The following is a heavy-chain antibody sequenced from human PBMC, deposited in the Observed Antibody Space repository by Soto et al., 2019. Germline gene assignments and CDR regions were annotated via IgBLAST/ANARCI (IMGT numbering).Heavy chain of an antibody. CDR2: ISYSGST. V-gene: IGHV4-59*12. J-gene: IGHJ6*02. D-gene: IGHD3-22*01. CDR3: ARTSYYDSTGYYNLDV. Sequence: SETLSLTCTVSGGSISSYYWSWIRQPPGKGLEWIGYISYSGSTNYNPSLKSRVTISVDTSKNQFSLKLNSENAADTADYYCARTSYYDSTGYYNLDVWGPGTTVTVSS. CDR1: GGSISSYY.